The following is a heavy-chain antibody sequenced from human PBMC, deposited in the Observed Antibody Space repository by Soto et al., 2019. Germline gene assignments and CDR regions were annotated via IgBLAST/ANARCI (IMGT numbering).Heavy chain of an antibody. Sequence: PGESLKISCKASGYSFTNFWSGWVRQMPGKGLEWMGIIYPGDSDTRYSPSFQGQVTISVDWSITTAYLQWSSLQASDTAVYYCARGLTSVSNPYHFDYWGQGTLVTVSA. V-gene: IGHV5-51*03. D-gene: IGHD3-3*02. CDR1: GYSFTNFW. J-gene: IGHJ4*02. CDR3: ARGLTSVSNPYHFDY. CDR2: IYPGDSDT.